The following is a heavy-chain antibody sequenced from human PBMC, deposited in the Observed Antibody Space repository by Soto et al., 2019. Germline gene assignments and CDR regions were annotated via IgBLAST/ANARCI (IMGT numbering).Heavy chain of an antibody. CDR3: PRYFNNTACRHLYYFDY. Sequence: SETLSLPCTVSGGSVSNGLYYWSWVRQPTGKGLEWIGNVYFTGTTIYNPSLKSRVTMSVDTYKDQFFLKLTSMTVAATAVYSCPRYFNNTACRHLYYFDYWGLGTVVIVS. J-gene: IGHJ4*02. V-gene: IGHV4-61*01. CDR2: VYFTGTT. D-gene: IGHD3-9*01. CDR1: GGSVSNGLYY.